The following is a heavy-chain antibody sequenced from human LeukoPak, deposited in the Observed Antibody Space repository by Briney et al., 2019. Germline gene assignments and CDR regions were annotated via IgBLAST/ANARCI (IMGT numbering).Heavy chain of an antibody. J-gene: IGHJ4*02. CDR2: IYYSGST. CDR1: GGSMSSYY. V-gene: IGHV4-59*08. D-gene: IGHD6-19*01. CDR3: ARHGSGWYHLDY. Sequence: PSETLSLTCTVSGGSMSSYYWTWIRQPPGKGLEWIGYIYYSGSTDYNPSLKSRVTMTVDTSKNQFSLKLSSVTAADTAVYYCARHGSGWYHLDYWGQGTLVALSS.